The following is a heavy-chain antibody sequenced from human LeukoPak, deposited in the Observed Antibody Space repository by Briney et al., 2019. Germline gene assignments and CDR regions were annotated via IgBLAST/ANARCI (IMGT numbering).Heavy chain of an antibody. V-gene: IGHV1-18*01. CDR2: ISAYNGNT. Sequence: GASVKVSCKASGYTFTSYGISGVRQAPGQGLEWMGWISAYNGNTNYAQKLQGRVTMTTDTSTSTDYMELRSLRSDDTAVYYCARDQVWFGELGNFDYWGQGTLVTVSS. D-gene: IGHD3-10*01. CDR1: GYTFTSYG. CDR3: ARDQVWFGELGNFDY. J-gene: IGHJ4*02.